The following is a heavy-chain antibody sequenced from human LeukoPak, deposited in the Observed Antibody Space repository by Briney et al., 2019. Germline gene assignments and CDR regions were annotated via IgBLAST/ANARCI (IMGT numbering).Heavy chain of an antibody. J-gene: IGHJ6*03. Sequence: ASVTVSCKASGFTFTSYGITWVRQAPGQGLEWMGWIITYNGNTHYAQKLQGRVTLTTDTSTNTAYMGLRGLRSDDTAVYYCAKTTVTSEDYYYYYMDVWGKGTTVTVSS. CDR2: IITYNGNT. V-gene: IGHV1-18*01. CDR1: GFTFTSYG. CDR3: AKTTVTSEDYYYYYMDV. D-gene: IGHD4-17*01.